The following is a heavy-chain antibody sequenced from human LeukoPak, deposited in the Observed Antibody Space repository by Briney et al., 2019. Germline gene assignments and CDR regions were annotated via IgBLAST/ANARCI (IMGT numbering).Heavy chain of an antibody. CDR2: INHSGST. CDR1: GGSFSGYY. Sequence: PSETLSLTCAVYGGSFSGYYWGWIRQPPGKGLEWIGEINHSGSTNYNPSLKSRVTISVDTSKNQFSLKLSSVTAADTAVYYCARDPGGSGSPSFDYWGQGTLVTVSS. D-gene: IGHD3-10*01. CDR3: ARDPGGSGSPSFDY. J-gene: IGHJ4*02. V-gene: IGHV4-34*09.